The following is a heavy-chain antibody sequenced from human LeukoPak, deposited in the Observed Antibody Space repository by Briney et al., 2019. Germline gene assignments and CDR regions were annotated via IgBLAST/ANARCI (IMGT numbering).Heavy chain of an antibody. CDR1: GFTFSSYA. D-gene: IGHD3-16*01. CDR3: AKNGPDYIWGNYLDY. CDR2: ISGNGVST. Sequence: GGSLRLSCAASGFTFSSYAMNWVRQAPGKGLEWVSGISGNGVSTYYADSVKGRFSISRDNSENMLYLEMKSLRPEDTAVYYCAKNGPDYIWGNYLDYWGQGTLVTVSS. J-gene: IGHJ4*02. V-gene: IGHV3-23*01.